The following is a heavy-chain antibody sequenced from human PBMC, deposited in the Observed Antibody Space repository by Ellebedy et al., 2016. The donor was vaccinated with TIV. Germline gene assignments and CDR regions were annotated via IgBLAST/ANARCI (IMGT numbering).Heavy chain of an antibody. CDR1: GYIFTGYY. CDR2: FNPNSGAT. V-gene: IGHV1-2*02. CDR3: ARDMVQGMVARYVWFDY. D-gene: IGHD3-10*01. Sequence: ASVKVSCKASGYIFTGYYIHWVRQAPGQGLEWMGWFNPNSGATPYAQKFQGRVTITADTSTSTAYMEMRSLRSDDTAVYYCARDMVQGMVARYVWFDYWGQGAQVTVSS. J-gene: IGHJ4*02.